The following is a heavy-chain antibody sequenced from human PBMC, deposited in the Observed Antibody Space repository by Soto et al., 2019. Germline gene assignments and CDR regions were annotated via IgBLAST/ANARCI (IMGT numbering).Heavy chain of an antibody. CDR1: GFTFSTYA. CDR2: IRGSGGDT. Sequence: EVQLLESGGGLVQPGGSLRLSCAASGFTFSTYAMIWVRHAPGHALAWVAGIRGSGGDTYYSGSVMGRFTVSRVNSKNTLYLQMNSLRVEDTAVYYCAKDWVIGTSIYYFHHWGQGALVTVSS. D-gene: IGHD3-3*02. CDR3: AKDWVIGTSIYYFHH. V-gene: IGHV3-23*01. J-gene: IGHJ4*02.